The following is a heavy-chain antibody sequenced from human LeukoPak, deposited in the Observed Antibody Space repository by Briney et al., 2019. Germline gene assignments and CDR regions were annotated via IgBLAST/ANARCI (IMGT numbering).Heavy chain of an antibody. CDR1: GFTFSSYS. D-gene: IGHD2-2*01. V-gene: IGHV3-21*01. J-gene: IGHJ3*02. CDR3: ARDKSILGYCSSTSCPPSAFDI. CDR2: ISSSSSYI. Sequence: GGSLRLSCAASGFTFSSYSMNWVRQAPGKGLEWVSSISSSSSYIYYADSVKGRFTISRDNAKNSLYLQMNSLRAEDTAVYYCARDKSILGYCSSTSCPPSAFDIWGQGTMVTVSS.